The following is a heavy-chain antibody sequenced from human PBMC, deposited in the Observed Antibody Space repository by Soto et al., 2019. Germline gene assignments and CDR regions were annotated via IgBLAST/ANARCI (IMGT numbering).Heavy chain of an antibody. Sequence: ETLSLTCTVSGGSISSSSYYWGWIRQPPGKGLEWIGSIYYSGSTYYNPSLKSRVTISVDTSKNQFSLKLSSVTAADTAVYYCAITSGYNGNYVHWFDPWGQGTLVTVSS. CDR1: GGSISSSSYY. CDR3: AITSGYNGNYVHWFDP. D-gene: IGHD1-7*01. V-gene: IGHV4-39*01. J-gene: IGHJ5*02. CDR2: IYYSGST.